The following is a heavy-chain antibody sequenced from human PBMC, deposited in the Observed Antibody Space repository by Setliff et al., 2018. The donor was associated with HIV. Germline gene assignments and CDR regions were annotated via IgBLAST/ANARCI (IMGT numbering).Heavy chain of an antibody. D-gene: IGHD3-22*01. CDR1: GYTFTGYY. J-gene: IGHJ4*02. V-gene: IGHV1-2*04. CDR2: INPNNGGT. CDR3: ARGMDYYDTSGYYQYYFDY. Sequence: WASVKVSCKASGYTFTGYYMHWVRQAPGQGLEWMGWINPNNGGTNYAQKFQGWITMTRDTSISTAYMELSRLRSDDTAVYYCARGMDYYDTSGYYQYYFDYWGQGTLVTVSS.